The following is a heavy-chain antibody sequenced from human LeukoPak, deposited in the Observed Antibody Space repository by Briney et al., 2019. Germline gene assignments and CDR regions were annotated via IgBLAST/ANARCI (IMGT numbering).Heavy chain of an antibody. CDR1: RGSLSNYY. D-gene: IGHD5-24*01. Sequence: PSETLSLTCTDSRGSLSNYYWSWIRQPPGKGLKWIGYIYYSGSTNYNPSLTSRVTISVDTSKNQFSLKLSSVTAADTAVYYCARVGGYNSPPILWGQGSLVTVSS. CDR2: IYYSGST. V-gene: IGHV4-59*01. J-gene: IGHJ4*02. CDR3: ARVGGYNSPPIL.